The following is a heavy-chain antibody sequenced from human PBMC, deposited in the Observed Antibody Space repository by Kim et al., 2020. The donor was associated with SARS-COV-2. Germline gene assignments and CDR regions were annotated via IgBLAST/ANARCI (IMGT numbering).Heavy chain of an antibody. D-gene: IGHD1-26*01. J-gene: IGHJ6*02. CDR1: GGSISSGGYY. CDR2: IYYSGST. Sequence: SETLSLTCTVSGGSISSGGYYWSWIRQHPGKGLEWIGYIYYSGSTYYNPSLKSRVTISVDTSKNQFSLKLSSVTAADTAVYYCARDSGDSGWLTRSGDYGMDVWGQGTTVTVSS. V-gene: IGHV4-31*03. CDR3: ARDSGDSGWLTRSGDYGMDV.